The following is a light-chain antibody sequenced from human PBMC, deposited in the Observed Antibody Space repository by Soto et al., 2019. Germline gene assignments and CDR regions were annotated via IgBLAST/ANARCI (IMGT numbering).Light chain of an antibody. V-gene: IGKV3-15*01. CDR3: QQYNNWPLT. Sequence: EIVMTQSQATLSVSPGERATLSCRASQSVSSNLAWYQQKPGQAPRLLIYGASTRATGIPARFSGSGSGTEFTLTFSSLQSEDFAVYYCQQYNNWPLTFGGGTKVEIK. CDR1: QSVSSN. CDR2: GAS. J-gene: IGKJ4*01.